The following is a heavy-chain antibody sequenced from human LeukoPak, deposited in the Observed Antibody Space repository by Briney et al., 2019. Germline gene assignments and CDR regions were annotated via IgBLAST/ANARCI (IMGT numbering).Heavy chain of an antibody. J-gene: IGHJ4*02. D-gene: IGHD2-15*01. Sequence: SQTLSLTCTVSGGSISSGDYYWSWLRQPPGKGLVWIVYIYYSGSTYYNPSLKSRVTISVDTSKNQFSLKLSSVTAADTAVYYCARERYCSGGSCSSEIYWGQGTLVTVSS. V-gene: IGHV4-30-4*01. CDR1: GGSISSGDYY. CDR3: ARERYCSGGSCSSEIY. CDR2: IYYSGST.